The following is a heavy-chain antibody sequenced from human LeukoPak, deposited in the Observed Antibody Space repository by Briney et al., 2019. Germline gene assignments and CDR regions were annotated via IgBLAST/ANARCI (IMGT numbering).Heavy chain of an antibody. Sequence: GGSLRLACAASGFTFRDYYMSWIGQAPEKGLEWVSYISSSGSTIYYADSVKGRFTISRDNAKNSLYLQMNSLRAEDTAVYYCARGIAAAGQFDYWGQGTLVTVSS. D-gene: IGHD6-13*01. V-gene: IGHV3-11*04. CDR1: GFTFRDYY. CDR3: ARGIAAAGQFDY. CDR2: ISSSGSTI. J-gene: IGHJ4*02.